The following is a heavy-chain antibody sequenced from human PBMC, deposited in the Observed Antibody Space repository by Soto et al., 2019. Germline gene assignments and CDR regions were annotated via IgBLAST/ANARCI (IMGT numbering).Heavy chain of an antibody. CDR2: IGPSDSQT. V-gene: IGHV5-10-1*01. CDR3: ARQIYDSDTGPNFQYYFDS. J-gene: IGHJ4*02. CDR1: GYSFAGYW. Sequence: GSLKISCKGSGYSFAGYWITWVRQKPGKGLEWMGRIGPSDSQTYYSPSFRGHVTISVTKSITTVFLQWSSLRASDTAMYYCARQIYDSDTGPNFQYYFDSWGQGTPVTAPQ. D-gene: IGHD3-22*01.